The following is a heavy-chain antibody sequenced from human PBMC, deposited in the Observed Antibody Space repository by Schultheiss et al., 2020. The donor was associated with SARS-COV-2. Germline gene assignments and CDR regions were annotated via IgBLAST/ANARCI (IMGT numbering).Heavy chain of an antibody. CDR2: IWYDGSNI. D-gene: IGHD3-3*01. V-gene: IGHV3-33*08. CDR1: GFTFSSYG. J-gene: IGHJ4*02. CDR3: ARGLRSGYRTVDY. Sequence: GGSLRLSCAASGFTFSSYGMHWVRQAPGKGLEWVAVIWYDGSNIYYADSVKGRFTISRDNSKNTLYLQMNSLRAEDTAVYYCARGLRSGYRTVDYWGQGTLVTVSS.